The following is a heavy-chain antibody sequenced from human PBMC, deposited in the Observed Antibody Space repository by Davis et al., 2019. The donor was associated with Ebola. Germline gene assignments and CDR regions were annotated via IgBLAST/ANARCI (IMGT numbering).Heavy chain of an antibody. J-gene: IGHJ4*02. V-gene: IGHV3-23*01. CDR3: ARDSGRWELLGAVDY. D-gene: IGHD1-26*01. CDR1: GFTFSSYA. CDR2: ISGSGGST. Sequence: GESLKISCAASGFTFSSYAMSWVRQAPGKGLEWVSAISGSGGSTYYADSVKGRFTISRDNSKNTLYLQMNSLRAEDTAVYYCARDSGRWELLGAVDYWGQGTLVTVSS.